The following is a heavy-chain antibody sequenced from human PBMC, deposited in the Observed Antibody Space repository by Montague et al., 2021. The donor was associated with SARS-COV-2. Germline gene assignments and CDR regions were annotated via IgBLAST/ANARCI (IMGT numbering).Heavy chain of an antibody. Sequence: SRRLSFSASGLTFSSYAMHWVRQAPGKGLEWVAVISYDGSNKYYADSVKGRFTISRDNSKNTLYLQMNSLRAEDTAVYYCARDNYDYVWGSYRYIYWGQGTLVTVSS. D-gene: IGHD3-16*02. V-gene: IGHV3-30*04. CDR2: ISYDGSNK. CDR3: ARDNYDYVWGSYRYIY. J-gene: IGHJ4*02. CDR1: GLTFSSYA.